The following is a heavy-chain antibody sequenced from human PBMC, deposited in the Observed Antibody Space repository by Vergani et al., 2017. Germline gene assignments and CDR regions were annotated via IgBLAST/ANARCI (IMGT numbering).Heavy chain of an antibody. V-gene: IGHV4-39*01. J-gene: IGHJ4*02. CDR2: IYYSGST. CDR1: GGSISSSSYY. CDR3: AHRPGPFKYCGGDCPTYYFDY. Sequence: QLQLQESGPGLVKPSETLSLTCTVSGGSISSSSYYWGWIRQPPGKGLEWIGSIYYSGSTYYNPSLKSRVTISVDTSKNQFSLKLSSVTAADTAVYYCAHRPGPFKYCGGDCPTYYFDYWGQGTLVTVSS. D-gene: IGHD2-21*02.